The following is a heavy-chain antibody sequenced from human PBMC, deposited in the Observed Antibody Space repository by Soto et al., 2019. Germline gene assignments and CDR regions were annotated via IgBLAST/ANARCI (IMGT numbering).Heavy chain of an antibody. D-gene: IGHD3-10*01. CDR2: IIPVFRTA. CDR1: GGTFSSYV. J-gene: IGHJ3*02. Sequence: QVQLVQSGAEVKKSGSSVKVSCKAFGGTFSSYVISWVRQAPGQGLEWMGGIIPVFRTAKYAQRFQGRVSITVDESTTTTYMDLSSLRSEDTAVYFCATGHYGSGSDIWGQGTMVTVSS. CDR3: ATGHYGSGSDI. V-gene: IGHV1-69*01.